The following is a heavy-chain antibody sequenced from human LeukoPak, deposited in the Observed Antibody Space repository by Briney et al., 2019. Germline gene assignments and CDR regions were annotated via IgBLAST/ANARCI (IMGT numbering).Heavy chain of an antibody. CDR1: GYTFTGYY. CDR2: INPNSGGT. Sequence: GASVKVSCKASGYTFTGYYMHWVRQAPGQGLEWMGWINPNSGGTNYARKFQGRVTMTRDTSISTAYMELSRLRSDDTAVYYCARADYGDYLATWFDPWGQGTLVTVSS. D-gene: IGHD4-17*01. CDR3: ARADYGDYLATWFDP. J-gene: IGHJ5*02. V-gene: IGHV1-2*02.